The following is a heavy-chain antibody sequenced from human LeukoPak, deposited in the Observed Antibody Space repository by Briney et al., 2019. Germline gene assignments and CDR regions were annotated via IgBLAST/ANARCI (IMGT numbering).Heavy chain of an antibody. CDR1: VYTFTNYD. Sequence: ASLRVSFMPSVYTFTNYDINRVRQASGQGREWMGWMNPNSGNRGSTQNVQDRVTMTRKTVMRTAYMELSTLRSEDTAVYYCARGPPPYCSGDSCYSFLYFHHWGQGTLVTVSS. J-gene: IGHJ1*01. V-gene: IGHV1-8*01. D-gene: IGHD2-15*01. CDR2: MNPNSGNR. CDR3: ARGPPPYCSGDSCYSFLYFHH.